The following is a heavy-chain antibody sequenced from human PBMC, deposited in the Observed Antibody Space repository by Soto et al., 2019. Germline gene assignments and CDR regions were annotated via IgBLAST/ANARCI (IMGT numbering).Heavy chain of an antibody. D-gene: IGHD2-2*01. CDR3: ARLGGYCSTTGCYGYYAMDV. CDR1: GCTISSSNYY. J-gene: IGHJ6*02. V-gene: IGHV4-39*01. Sequence: SETLYITCTVSGCTISSSNYYLGRLRQPTGKGLEWIGSIYYSGNTYYNPSLKSRVTMSVDTSKNQFSLKLSSVTAADTAVYYCARLGGYCSTTGCYGYYAMDVWGQGTTVT. CDR2: IYYSGNT.